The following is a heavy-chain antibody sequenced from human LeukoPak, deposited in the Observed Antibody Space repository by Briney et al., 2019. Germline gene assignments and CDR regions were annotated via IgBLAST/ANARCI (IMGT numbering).Heavy chain of an antibody. Sequence: GGSLRLSCAASGFILSNCAMTWVRQAPGKGLEWVSGIDTKGTRTYYADSVKGRFTISRDNSKNTLFLQMNSLRAEDTAVYYCVKEVVATIPPFWGQGTLVTVSS. CDR3: VKEVVATIPPF. D-gene: IGHD5-12*01. V-gene: IGHV3-23*01. CDR1: GFILSNCA. J-gene: IGHJ4*02. CDR2: IDTKGTRT.